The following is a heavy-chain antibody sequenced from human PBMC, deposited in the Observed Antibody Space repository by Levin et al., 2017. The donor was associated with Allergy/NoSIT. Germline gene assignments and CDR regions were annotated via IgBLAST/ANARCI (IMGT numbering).Heavy chain of an antibody. CDR2: IIPIFGTA. D-gene: IGHD2-2*01. Sequence: AASVKVSCKASGGTFSSYAISWVRQAPGQGLEWMGGIIPIFGTANYAQKFQGRVTITADESTSTAYMELSSLRSEDTAVYYCASFPGYCSSTSCYNFDYWGQGTLVTVSS. CDR1: GGTFSSYA. V-gene: IGHV1-69*13. CDR3: ASFPGYCSSTSCYNFDY. J-gene: IGHJ4*02.